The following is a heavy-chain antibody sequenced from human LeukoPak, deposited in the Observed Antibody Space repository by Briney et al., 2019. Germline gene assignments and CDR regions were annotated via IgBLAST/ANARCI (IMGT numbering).Heavy chain of an antibody. CDR1: GFTFSSYA. V-gene: IGHV3-23*01. D-gene: IGHD3-10*01. CDR3: ANPPVRFGELAGY. J-gene: IGHJ4*01. CDR2: ISGSGGST. Sequence: PGGSLRLSCAASGFTFSSYAMSWVRQAPGKGLEWVSAISGSGGSTYYADSVKGRFTISRDNSKNTLYLQMNSLRAEDTAVYYCANPPVRFGELAGYWGQGTLVTVSS.